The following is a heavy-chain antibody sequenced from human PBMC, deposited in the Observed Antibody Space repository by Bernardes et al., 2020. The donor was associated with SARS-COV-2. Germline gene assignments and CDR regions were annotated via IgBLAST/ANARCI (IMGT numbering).Heavy chain of an antibody. D-gene: IGHD1-7*01. CDR1: GFSFSNSW. CDR3: SRAGNFRFDF. CDR2: INPDGSTI. J-gene: IGHJ4*02. V-gene: IGHV3-74*01. Sequence: GGSLRLSREGSGFSFSNSWVHWVRQAPGKGLEWVSRINPDGSTINYADFVKGRFTISRDNAKNTLYLQLTSLGTEDTAVYYCSRAGNFRFDFWGQGTLVTVSS.